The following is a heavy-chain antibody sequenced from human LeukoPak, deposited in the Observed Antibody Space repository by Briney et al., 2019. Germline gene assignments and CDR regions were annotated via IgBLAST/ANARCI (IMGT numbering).Heavy chain of an antibody. V-gene: IGHV3-33*06. Sequence: GRSLRLSCAASGFTYSSYGMHWVRQAPGKGLEWVAVIWYDGSNKYYTDSVMGRFTIPRDNSKTTLYLQINSLRAEDTAVYYCAKAEPRDSPAGARDYWGQGTLVTVSS. CDR3: AKAEPRDSPAGARDY. CDR1: GFTYSSYG. CDR2: IWYDGSNK. J-gene: IGHJ4*02. D-gene: IGHD3-22*01.